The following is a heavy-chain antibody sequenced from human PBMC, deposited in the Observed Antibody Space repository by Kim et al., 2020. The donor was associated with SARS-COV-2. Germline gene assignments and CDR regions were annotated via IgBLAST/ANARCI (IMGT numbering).Heavy chain of an antibody. Sequence: GGSLRLSCAASGFTFSSYDMHWVRQATGKGLEWVSAIGTAGDTYYPGSVKGRFTISRENAKNSLYLQMNSLRAGDTAVYYCARMAFGSGWTAPVGMDVWGQGTTVTVSS. D-gene: IGHD6-19*01. V-gene: IGHV3-13*01. CDR3: ARMAFGSGWTAPVGMDV. J-gene: IGHJ6*02. CDR2: IGTAGDT. CDR1: GFTFSSYD.